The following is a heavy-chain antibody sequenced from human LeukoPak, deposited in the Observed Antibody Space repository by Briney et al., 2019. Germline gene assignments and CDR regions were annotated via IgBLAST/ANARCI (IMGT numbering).Heavy chain of an antibody. V-gene: IGHV3-48*03. CDR2: ISSSGSTR. J-gene: IGHJ4*02. Sequence: PGGSLRLSCAASGFTFSSYAMSWVRQAPGKGLEWVSYISSSGSTRYYADSVKGRFTISRDNAKNSLYLQINSLRAEDTAVYYCARASITMARGELVFYFDYWGQGTLVTVSS. CDR3: ARASITMARGELVFYFDY. D-gene: IGHD3-10*01. CDR1: GFTFSSYA.